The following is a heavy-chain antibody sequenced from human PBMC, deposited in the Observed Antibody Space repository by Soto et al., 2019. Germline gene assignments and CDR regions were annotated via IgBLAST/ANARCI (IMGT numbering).Heavy chain of an antibody. Sequence: SETLSLTCTVSGGSLSSYYWSWIRQPPGKGLEWIGYIYYSGSTNYNPSLKSRVTISVDTSKNQFSLKLTSVTAADTAVYYCARDNGYSYGYNLDHWGQGTLVNVSS. CDR3: ARDNGYSYGYNLDH. V-gene: IGHV4-59*01. J-gene: IGHJ4*02. D-gene: IGHD5-18*01. CDR2: IYYSGST. CDR1: GGSLSSYY.